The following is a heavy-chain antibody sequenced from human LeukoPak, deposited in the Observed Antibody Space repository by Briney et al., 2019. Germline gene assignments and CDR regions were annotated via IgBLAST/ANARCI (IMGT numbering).Heavy chain of an antibody. D-gene: IGHD3-22*01. CDR2: IKTDGSVK. CDR1: GFTFSNYW. CDR3: ATYSSLNRREFQY. V-gene: IGHV3-7*01. Sequence: GGSLRLSCEGSGFTFSNYWMGWVRQAPGKGLQWVANIKTDGSVKYYVDSVKGRFTISRDNAKNSLYLQMNSLRAEDTAVYYCATYSSLNRREFQYWGQGTLLTVSS. J-gene: IGHJ1*01.